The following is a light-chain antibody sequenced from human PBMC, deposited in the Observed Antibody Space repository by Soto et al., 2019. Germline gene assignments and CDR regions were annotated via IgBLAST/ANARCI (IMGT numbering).Light chain of an antibody. CDR2: KAS. CDR3: QHYNSYSEA. V-gene: IGKV1-5*03. Sequence: SQMTQSPSTLSASVWDRVTITCRASQTISSWLAWYQQKPGKAPKLLIYKASTLKSGVPSRFSGSGSGTEFTLTISSLQPDDFATYYCQHYNSYSEAFGQGTKVDIK. CDR1: QTISSW. J-gene: IGKJ1*01.